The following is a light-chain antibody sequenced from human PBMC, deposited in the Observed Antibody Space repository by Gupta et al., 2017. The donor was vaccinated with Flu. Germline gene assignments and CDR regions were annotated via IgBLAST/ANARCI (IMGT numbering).Light chain of an antibody. CDR1: SSDVGGYKY. CDR2: EVS. CDR3: SSNTNTNTLVV. J-gene: IGLJ2*01. Sequence: QSALTQPASVSGSPGQSFTISCTGRSSDVGGYKYVSWYQQHPGKAPKLMIFEVSNRPSGVSNRFSGSKSGNTASLTISRLQAEAEADYYCSSNTNTNTLVVFGGGTKLTVL. V-gene: IGLV2-14*01.